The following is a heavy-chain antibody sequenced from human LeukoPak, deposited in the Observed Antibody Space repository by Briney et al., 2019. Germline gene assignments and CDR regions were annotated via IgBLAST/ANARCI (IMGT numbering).Heavy chain of an antibody. CDR1: GGSFSGYY. Sequence: PSETLSLTCAVYGGSFSGYYWSWIRQPPGKGLEWIGEINHSGSTNYNPSLKSRVTISVDTSKSQFSLKLSSVTAADTAVYYCARGPYCSGGSCYSRFDYWGQGTLVTVSS. CDR2: INHSGST. D-gene: IGHD2-15*01. J-gene: IGHJ4*02. V-gene: IGHV4-34*01. CDR3: ARGPYCSGGSCYSRFDY.